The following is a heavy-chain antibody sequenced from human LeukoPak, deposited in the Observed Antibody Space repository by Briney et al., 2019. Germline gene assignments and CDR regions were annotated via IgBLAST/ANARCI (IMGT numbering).Heavy chain of an antibody. V-gene: IGHV3-7*01. J-gene: IGHJ5*02. Sequence: GGSLRLSCAASGFTFSSYWMSWVRQAPGKGLEWVANIKQDGSEKYYVDSVKGRFTIPRDNAKNSLYLQMSSLRAEDTAVYYCARALYCSGGSCYSGFWFDPWGQGTLVTVSS. D-gene: IGHD2-15*01. CDR2: IKQDGSEK. CDR3: ARALYCSGGSCYSGFWFDP. CDR1: GFTFSSYW.